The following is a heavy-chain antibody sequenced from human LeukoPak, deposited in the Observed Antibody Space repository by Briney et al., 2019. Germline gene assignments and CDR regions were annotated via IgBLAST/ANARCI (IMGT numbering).Heavy chain of an antibody. CDR2: ISSSSSYI. CDR3: AKPGYSRGPYGAFDI. D-gene: IGHD6-19*01. CDR1: GFTFSSYS. J-gene: IGHJ3*02. V-gene: IGHV3-21*01. Sequence: GGSLRLSCAASGFTFSSYSMNWVRQAPGKGLEWVSSISSSSSYIYYADSVKGRFTISRDNAKNSLYLQMNSLRAEDTAVYYCAKPGYSRGPYGAFDIWGQGTIVTVSS.